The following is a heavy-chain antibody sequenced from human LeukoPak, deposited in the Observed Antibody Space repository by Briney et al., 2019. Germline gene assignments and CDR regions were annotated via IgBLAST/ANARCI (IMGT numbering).Heavy chain of an antibody. D-gene: IGHD3-16*01. V-gene: IGHV3-48*04. J-gene: IGHJ6*03. CDR1: GFIFSSYS. CDR3: TRGGESQLFFYYMDV. Sequence: GGSLRLSCAASGFIFSSYSMNWVRQAPGKGLEWVSYISNSGMTIYYADSVKGRFTISRDNAKNSLHLQVSSLRAEYTAVYYCTRGGESQLFFYYMDVWGKGTTVTVS. CDR2: ISNSGMTI.